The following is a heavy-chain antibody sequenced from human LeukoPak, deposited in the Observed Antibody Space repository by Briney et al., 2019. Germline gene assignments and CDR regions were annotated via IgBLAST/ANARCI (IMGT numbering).Heavy chain of an antibody. V-gene: IGHV3-30*04. J-gene: IGHJ4*02. CDR1: GFTFSSYA. D-gene: IGHD5-12*01. Sequence: GGSLRLSCAASGFTFSSYAMHWVRQAPGKGLEWVAVISYDGSNKYYADSVKGRFTISRDNSKDTLYLQMNSLRAEDTAVYYCAKDSGYSGYDWGSYFDYWGQGTLVTVSS. CDR2: ISYDGSNK. CDR3: AKDSGYSGYDWGSYFDY.